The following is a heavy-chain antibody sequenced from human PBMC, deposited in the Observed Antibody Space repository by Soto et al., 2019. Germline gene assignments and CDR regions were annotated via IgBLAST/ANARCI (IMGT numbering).Heavy chain of an antibody. CDR2: IWYDGSNK. CDR1: GFTFSSYG. D-gene: IGHD3-22*01. CDR3: ARDSSSGYPYYYGMDV. Sequence: QVQLVESGGGVVQPGRSLRLSCAASGFTFSSYGMHWVRQAPGKGLEWVAVIWYDGSNKYYADSVKGRFTISRDNSKNTLYLQMNSLRAEDTAVYYCARDSSSGYPYYYGMDVWGQGTTVTVSS. J-gene: IGHJ6*02. V-gene: IGHV3-33*01.